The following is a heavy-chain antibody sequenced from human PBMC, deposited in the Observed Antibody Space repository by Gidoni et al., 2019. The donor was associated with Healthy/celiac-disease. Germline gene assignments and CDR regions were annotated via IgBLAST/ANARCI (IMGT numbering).Heavy chain of an antibody. J-gene: IGHJ4*02. D-gene: IGHD2-21*02. CDR3: ARAPGRFGAYGGNSGRFDY. CDR1: GWSFSGYY. V-gene: IGHV4-34*01. Sequence: QVQLQQWGAGLLTPSETLSLTCAVYGWSFSGYYWSWIRQPPGKGLEWIGEINHSGSTNYNPSLKSRVTISVDTSKNQFSLKLSSVTAADTAVYYCARAPGRFGAYGGNSGRFDYWGQGTLVTVSS. CDR2: INHSGST.